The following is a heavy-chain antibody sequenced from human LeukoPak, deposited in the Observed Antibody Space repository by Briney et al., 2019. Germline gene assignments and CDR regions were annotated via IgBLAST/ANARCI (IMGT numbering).Heavy chain of an antibody. J-gene: IGHJ4*02. CDR1: GFTFGSYA. D-gene: IGHD3-16*02. CDR2: ISGSGAST. V-gene: IGHV3-23*01. CDR3: AKAGDYVWGSYRYTPIY. Sequence: GGSLRLSCAASGFTFGSYAMSWVRQAPGKGLEWVSSISGSGASTYYADSLKGRFTISRDNSKNTLYLQMNSLRAEDTAVYYCAKAGDYVWGSYRYTPIYWGQGTLVTVSS.